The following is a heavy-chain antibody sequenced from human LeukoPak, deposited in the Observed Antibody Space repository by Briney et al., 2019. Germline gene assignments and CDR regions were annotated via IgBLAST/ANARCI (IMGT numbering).Heavy chain of an antibody. D-gene: IGHD2-21*02. Sequence: SETLSLTCTVSGGSISSSSYYWGWIRQPPGKGLEWIVSIYSSGSTYVNSSLKSLFTISIDTSKNQFSLKMSSVTAADTAVYYCAKSDGYGLIDYWGQGTLVTVSS. J-gene: IGHJ4*01. CDR1: GGSISSSSYY. CDR2: IYSSGST. CDR3: AKSDGYGLIDY. V-gene: IGHV4-39*01.